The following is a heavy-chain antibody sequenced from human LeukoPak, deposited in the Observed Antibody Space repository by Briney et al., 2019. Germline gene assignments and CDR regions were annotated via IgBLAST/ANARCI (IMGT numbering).Heavy chain of an antibody. CDR1: GYTITNNY. Sequence: GASVKVSCKASGYTITNNYMHWVRQAPGQGLEWMGIINPSGGSTSYAQKFQGRVTMTRDTSTSTVYMELSSLRSEDTAVYYCARVMRVCDSSGYCFDYWGQGTLVTVSS. V-gene: IGHV1-46*01. CDR3: ARVMRVCDSSGYCFDY. CDR2: INPSGGST. D-gene: IGHD3-22*01. J-gene: IGHJ4*02.